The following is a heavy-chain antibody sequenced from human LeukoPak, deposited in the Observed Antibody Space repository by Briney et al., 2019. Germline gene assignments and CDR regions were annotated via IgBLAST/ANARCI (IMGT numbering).Heavy chain of an antibody. D-gene: IGHD3-22*01. V-gene: IGHV4-34*01. Sequence: EPSETLSLTCAVYGGSFSGYYWSWIRQPPGKGLEWIGEINHSGSTNYNPSLKSRVTISVDTSKNQFSLKLSSVTAADTAVYYCARMYYYDSSGSSARFDPWGQGTLVTVSS. CDR3: ARMYYYDSSGSSARFDP. CDR1: GGSFSGYY. J-gene: IGHJ5*02. CDR2: INHSGST.